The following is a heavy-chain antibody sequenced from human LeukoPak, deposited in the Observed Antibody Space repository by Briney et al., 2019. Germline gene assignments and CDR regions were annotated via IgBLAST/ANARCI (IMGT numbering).Heavy chain of an antibody. V-gene: IGHV4-4*09. CDR1: GGSINSFY. D-gene: IGHD3-16*01. Sequence: SETLSLTCSVSGGSINSFYWSWIRQPPGKGLEWIGYIYSSGSTKYNPSLNSRVTISVDTSNNQFSLNLRSVTASDTAVYYCARHRVSGGAAGRLDPWGQGTLVTVSS. J-gene: IGHJ5*02. CDR3: ARHRVSGGAAGRLDP. CDR2: IYSSGST.